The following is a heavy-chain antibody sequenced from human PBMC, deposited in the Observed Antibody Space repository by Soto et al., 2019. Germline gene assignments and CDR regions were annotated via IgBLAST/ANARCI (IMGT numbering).Heavy chain of an antibody. CDR3: AKVGMTSATIF. Sequence: GGSLRLSCAASGFSFSSYAMTWVRQAPGKGLEWVSVISDSGGNTFYADSVKGRFTISRDNSKNTLFLQMNSLGAEDTAIYYCAKVGMTSATIFWGQGTLVTVSS. CDR2: ISDSGGNT. CDR1: GFSFSSYA. D-gene: IGHD2-15*01. V-gene: IGHV3-23*01. J-gene: IGHJ4*02.